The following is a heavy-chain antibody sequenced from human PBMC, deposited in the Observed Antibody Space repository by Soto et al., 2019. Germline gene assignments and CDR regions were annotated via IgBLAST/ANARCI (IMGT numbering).Heavy chain of an antibody. Sequence: GGSLRLSCAASGFTFSDYYMSWIRQAPGKGLEWVSYISSSGSTIYYADSVKGRFTISRDNAKNSLYLQMNSLRAEDTAVYYCARERGATYYYDSSGYRGWFDPWGQGTLVTVSS. J-gene: IGHJ5*02. V-gene: IGHV3-11*01. CDR1: GFTFSDYY. D-gene: IGHD3-22*01. CDR2: ISSSGSTI. CDR3: ARERGATYYYDSSGYRGWFDP.